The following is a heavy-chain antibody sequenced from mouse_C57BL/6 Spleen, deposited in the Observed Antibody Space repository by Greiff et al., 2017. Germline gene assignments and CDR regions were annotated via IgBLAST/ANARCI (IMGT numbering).Heavy chain of an antibody. J-gene: IGHJ1*03. CDR3: ARRYYGSSYVDWYFDV. D-gene: IGHD1-1*01. V-gene: IGHV5-16*02. CDR1: GFTFSDYY. CDR2: INYDGSST. Sequence: DVHLVESEGGLVQPGSSMKLSCTASGFTFSDYYMAWVRQVPEKGLEWVANINYDGSSTYYLDSLKSRFIISRDNAKNILYLQMSSLKSEDTATYYCARRYYGSSYVDWYFDVWGTGTTVTVSS.